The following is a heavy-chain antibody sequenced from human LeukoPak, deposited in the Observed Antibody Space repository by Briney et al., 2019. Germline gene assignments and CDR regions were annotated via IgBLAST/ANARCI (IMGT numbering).Heavy chain of an antibody. CDR1: GGSFSGYY. D-gene: IGHD3-3*01. Sequence: SETLSLTCAVYGGSFSGYYWSWIRQPPGRGLEWIGEINHSGSTNYNPSLKSRVTISVDTSKNQFSLKLSSVTAADTAVYYCARGVAPFGIWSAVQRADMDVWGKGTTVTVSS. CDR3: ARGVAPFGIWSAVQRADMDV. V-gene: IGHV4-34*01. CDR2: INHSGST. J-gene: IGHJ6*03.